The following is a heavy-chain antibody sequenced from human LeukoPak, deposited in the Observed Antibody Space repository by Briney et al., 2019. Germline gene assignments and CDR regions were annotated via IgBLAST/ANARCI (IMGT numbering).Heavy chain of an antibody. V-gene: IGHV3-53*01. J-gene: IGHJ6*02. CDR3: ARAWSYYYGMDV. CDR2: IYIGCST. Sequence: GGSLRLSCAASGFTVSSNYMIWVRQAPAKGLEWVSVIYIGCSTYYEDSVKGRFTISRDNSKNTLYLKMNSVRAEDTAVYYCARAWSYYYGMDVWGQGKTVTVSS. CDR1: GFTVSSNY.